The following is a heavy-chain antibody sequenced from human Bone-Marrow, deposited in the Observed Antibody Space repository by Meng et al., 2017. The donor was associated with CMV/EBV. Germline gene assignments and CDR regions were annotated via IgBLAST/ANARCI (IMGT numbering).Heavy chain of an antibody. J-gene: IGHJ4*02. V-gene: IGHV1-2*02. Sequence: ASVKVSCKASGYTFTGYYIHWVRQAPGQGLEWMGWINPNSGATNYAQKFQGRVTMTRDTSISTAYMEIGSLRSDDPAVFYCLSALSDPDYWGQEALVTVSS. CDR2: INPNSGAT. D-gene: IGHD1-26*01. CDR3: LSALSDPDY. CDR1: GYTFTGYY.